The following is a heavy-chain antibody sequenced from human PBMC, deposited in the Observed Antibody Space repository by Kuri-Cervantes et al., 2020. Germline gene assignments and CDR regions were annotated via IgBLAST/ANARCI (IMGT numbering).Heavy chain of an antibody. CDR1: GGTFSSYA. D-gene: IGHD2-2*01. J-gene: IGHJ5*02. CDR3: ARWATPRVVPAARGGVGFDP. Sequence: SVKVSCKASGGTFSSYAISWVRQAPGQGLEWMGGITPIFGTANYAQKFQGRVTITADESTSTAYMELSSLRSEDTAVYYCARWATPRVVPAARGGVGFDPWGQGTLVTVS. V-gene: IGHV1-69*13. CDR2: ITPIFGTA.